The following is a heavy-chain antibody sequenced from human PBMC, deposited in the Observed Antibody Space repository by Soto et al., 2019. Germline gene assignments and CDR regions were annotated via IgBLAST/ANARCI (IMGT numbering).Heavy chain of an antibody. V-gene: IGHV3-7*01. Sequence: ESGGGLVQPGGSLRLSCAASGFTFSNFWMAWVRQAPGKGLEWVADIKKDGSEKYYLDSVRGRFTISRDNAENSLSLQMNSLRAEDTGVYYCTLGNFGVWGQGTLVTVSS. CDR3: TLGNFGV. D-gene: IGHD3-10*01. J-gene: IGHJ4*02. CDR2: IKKDGSEK. CDR1: GFTFSNFW.